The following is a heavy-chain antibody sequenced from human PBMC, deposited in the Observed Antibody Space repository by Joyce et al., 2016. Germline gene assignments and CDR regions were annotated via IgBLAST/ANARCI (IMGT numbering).Heavy chain of an antibody. CDR3: AREVDYYVISGYYFGFFDL. D-gene: IGHD3-22*01. Sequence: GYTRYSQKFQGRVTITRDTSASTAFLQLCSLRSEDTALYYCAREVDYYVISGYYFGFFDLWGRGTRVIVSS. V-gene: IGHV1-3*01. J-gene: IGHJ2*01. CDR2: GYT.